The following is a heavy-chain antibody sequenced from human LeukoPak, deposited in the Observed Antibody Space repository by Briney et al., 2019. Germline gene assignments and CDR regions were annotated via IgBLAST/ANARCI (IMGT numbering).Heavy chain of an antibody. CDR3: ARTLAARHTSGYIYY. V-gene: IGHV3-7*01. Sequence: GGSLRLSCAASGFTFSSYWMSWVRQAPGKGLEWVANIKEDGSEKYYVDSVKGRFTISRDNGKNSLYLQMNSLRAEDTAVYYCARTLAARHTSGYIYYWGQGTLVTVSS. CDR2: IKEDGSEK. CDR1: GFTFSSYW. J-gene: IGHJ4*02. D-gene: IGHD3-22*01.